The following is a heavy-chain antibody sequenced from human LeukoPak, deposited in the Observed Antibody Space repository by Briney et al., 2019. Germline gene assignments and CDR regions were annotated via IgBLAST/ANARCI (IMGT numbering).Heavy chain of an antibody. D-gene: IGHD3-3*01. CDR1: GATVSSNY. CDR2: IYSGGSR. CDR3: TRGTPRYYDFWSGGYYGMDV. V-gene: IGHV3-53*01. Sequence: PGGSLRLSCAVSGATVSSNYMGWVRQAPGKGLEWVSIIYSGGSRYYADSVKGRFTISRDNSKNTLYLQMNSLRAEDTAVYYCTRGTPRYYDFWSGGYYGMDVWGQGTTVTVSS. J-gene: IGHJ6*02.